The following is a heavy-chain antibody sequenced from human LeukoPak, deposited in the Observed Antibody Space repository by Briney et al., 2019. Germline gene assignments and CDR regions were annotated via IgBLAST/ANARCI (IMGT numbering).Heavy chain of an antibody. D-gene: IGHD3-3*01. CDR2: ISGRGGST. V-gene: IGHV3-23*01. Sequence: PGGSLRLPCAASGFTFHSYAMSWVRHPPAPGLEWVLAISGRGGSTYYPDPVKDRFTNPRDNSKNTLYLPMNSLRAGDTPVYHCAKRGCRGYYGDYWGQGTLVTVSS. CDR1: GFTFHSYA. CDR3: AKRGCRGYYGDY. J-gene: IGHJ4*02.